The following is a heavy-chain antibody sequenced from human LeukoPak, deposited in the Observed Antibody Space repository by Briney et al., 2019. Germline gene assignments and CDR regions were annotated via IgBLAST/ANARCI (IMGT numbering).Heavy chain of an antibody. D-gene: IGHD2-2*01. Sequence: PGGSLRLSCTASGFTFGDYAMSWVRQAPGKGLEWVGFIRSKAYGGTTEYVASVKGRFTISRDDSKSIAYLQMNSLKTEDTAVYYCTREGFVVVPAAARGFDYWGQGTLVTVSS. CDR3: TREGFVVVPAAARGFDY. CDR2: IRSKAYGGTT. CDR1: GFTFGDYA. J-gene: IGHJ4*02. V-gene: IGHV3-49*04.